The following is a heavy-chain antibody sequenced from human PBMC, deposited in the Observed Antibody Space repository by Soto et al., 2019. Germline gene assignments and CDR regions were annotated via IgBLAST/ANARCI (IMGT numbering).Heavy chain of an antibody. CDR1: GFTFSSYD. Sequence: GGSLRLSCAASGFTFSSYDMHWVRQATGKGLEWVSVISGSGGSTYYADSVKGRFTISRDKSKNTLYLQMNSLRVEDTAVYYCAKGTAKYPPDHYDYWGQGTLVTVSS. V-gene: IGHV3-23*01. D-gene: IGHD5-18*01. CDR2: ISGSGGST. CDR3: AKGTAKYPPDHYDY. J-gene: IGHJ4*02.